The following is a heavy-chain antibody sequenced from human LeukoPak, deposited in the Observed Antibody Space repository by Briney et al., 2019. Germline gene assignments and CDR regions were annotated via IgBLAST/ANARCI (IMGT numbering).Heavy chain of an antibody. CDR3: ANLHYDILTGPDNWFDP. CDR2: TYTSGST. V-gene: IGHV4-4*09. J-gene: IGHJ5*02. D-gene: IGHD3-9*01. CDR1: GGSISSYY. Sequence: SETLSLTCTVSGGSISSYYWSWIRQPPGKGLEWIGYTYTSGSTNYNPSLKSRVTISVDTSKNQFSLKLSSVTAADTAVYYCANLHYDILTGPDNWFDPWGQGTLVTVSS.